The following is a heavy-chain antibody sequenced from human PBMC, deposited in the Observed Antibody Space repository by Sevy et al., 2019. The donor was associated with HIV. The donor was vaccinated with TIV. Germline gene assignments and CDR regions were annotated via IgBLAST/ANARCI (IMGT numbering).Heavy chain of an antibody. J-gene: IGHJ5*02. CDR3: ARAVRAYCSGGSCAGWFDP. CDR2: INPNSGGT. D-gene: IGHD2-15*01. Sequence: ASVKVSCKASGYTFTGYYMHWVRQAPGQGLEWMGRINPNSGGTNYAQKFQGRVTMTWDTSISTAYMELSRLRSDDTAVYYCARAVRAYCSGGSCAGWFDPWGQGTLVTVSS. CDR1: GYTFTGYY. V-gene: IGHV1-2*06.